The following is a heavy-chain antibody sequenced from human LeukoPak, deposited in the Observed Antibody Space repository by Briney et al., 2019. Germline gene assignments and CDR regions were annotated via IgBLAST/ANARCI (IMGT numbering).Heavy chain of an antibody. CDR1: GGTFSSYA. Sequence: SVKVSCKASGGTFSSYAISWVRQAPGQGLEWMGGIIPIFGTANYAQKFQGRVTITADESTSTAYMELSSLRSEDTAVYYCARDPYYGSGGFDYWGQGTLVTVSS. D-gene: IGHD3-10*01. CDR2: IIPIFGTA. CDR3: ARDPYYGSGGFDY. J-gene: IGHJ4*02. V-gene: IGHV1-69*13.